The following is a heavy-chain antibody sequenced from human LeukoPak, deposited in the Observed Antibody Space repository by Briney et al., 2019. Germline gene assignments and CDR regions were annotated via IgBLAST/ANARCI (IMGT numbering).Heavy chain of an antibody. J-gene: IGHJ5*02. CDR3: AKDRVDIKQQLVKGGFDP. V-gene: IGHV3-11*01. Sequence: GGSLRLSCAASGFTFSDYYMSWIRQAPGKGLEWVSYISSSGSTIYYADSVKGRFTISRDNAKNSLYLQMNSLRAEDTAVYYCAKDRVDIKQQLVKGGFDPWGQGTLVTVSS. CDR1: GFTFSDYY. D-gene: IGHD6-13*01. CDR2: ISSSGSTI.